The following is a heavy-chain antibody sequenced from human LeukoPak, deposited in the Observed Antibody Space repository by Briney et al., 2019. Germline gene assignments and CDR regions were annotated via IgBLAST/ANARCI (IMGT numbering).Heavy chain of an antibody. D-gene: IGHD3-9*01. CDR2: INPNSGGT. Sequence: ASVKVSCKASGYTFTGYYMHWVRQAPGQGLEWMGWINPNSGGTNYAQKFQGRVTMTRDTSISTAYMELSRLRSDDTAVYYCARDSDYDILTGYYTSVNRGFDYWGQGTLVTVSS. J-gene: IGHJ4*02. CDR1: GYTFTGYY. CDR3: ARDSDYDILTGYYTSVNRGFDY. V-gene: IGHV1-2*02.